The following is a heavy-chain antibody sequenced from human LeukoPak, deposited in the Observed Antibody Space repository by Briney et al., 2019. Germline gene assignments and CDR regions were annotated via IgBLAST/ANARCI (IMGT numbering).Heavy chain of an antibody. CDR2: MNPNSGNT. J-gene: IGHJ4*02. V-gene: IGHV1-8*01. D-gene: IGHD5/OR15-5a*01. CDR1: GYTFTSYD. Sequence: ASVTVSCKASGYTFTSYDIDWVRQATGQGLEWMGWMNPNSGNTGYAQKFQGRVTVTRNTSIGTAYMELSSLRSEDTAVYYCARGFLRLRSLLNYWGQGTLVTVSS. CDR3: ARGFLRLRSLLNY.